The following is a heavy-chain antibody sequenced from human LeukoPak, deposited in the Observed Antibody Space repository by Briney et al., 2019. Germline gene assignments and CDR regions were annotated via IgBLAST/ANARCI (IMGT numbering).Heavy chain of an antibody. CDR3: AKCKSGSHVDDALDI. CDR2: ISGSDGST. V-gene: IGHV3-23*01. D-gene: IGHD1-26*01. Sequence: GGSLRLSCAASGLSFRSYGMSWVRQAPGKGLEWISAISGSDGSTYYADSVKGRFTISRDNSKNTLYLQMNSLRAEDTAVYYCAKCKSGSHVDDALDIWGQGTMVTVSS. CDR1: GLSFRSYG. J-gene: IGHJ3*02.